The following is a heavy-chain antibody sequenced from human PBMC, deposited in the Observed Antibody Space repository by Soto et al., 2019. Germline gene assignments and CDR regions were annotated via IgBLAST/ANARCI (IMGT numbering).Heavy chain of an antibody. Sequence: EVQLVESGGGLVQPGRSLRLSCAASGFTFDDYAMHWVRQAPGMGLEWVSSISWNGGSIGYADSVKGRCTISRDNAKKFLCLEMNSPGAERTAWYYCARGGGAFAGGWFDPWGQGTLVIVSS. CDR2: ISWNGGSI. CDR3: ARGGGAFAGGWFDP. V-gene: IGHV3-9*01. D-gene: IGHD3-10*01. CDR1: GFTFDDYA. J-gene: IGHJ5*02.